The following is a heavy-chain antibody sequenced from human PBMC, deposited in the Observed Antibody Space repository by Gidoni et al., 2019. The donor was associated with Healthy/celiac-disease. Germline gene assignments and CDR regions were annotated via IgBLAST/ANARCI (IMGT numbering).Heavy chain of an antibody. Sequence: QVQLQESGPGLAKPSETLSLTCTVSGRSISSYYWSWIRQPPGKGLEWIGYIYYRGSTNYNPSLKSRVTISVDTSKNQFSLELSSVTAADTAVYYCAGKEDYYGSGSYLLLGYWGQGTLVTVSS. J-gene: IGHJ4*02. D-gene: IGHD3-10*01. V-gene: IGHV4-59*01. CDR2: IYYRGST. CDR3: AGKEDYYGSGSYLLLGY. CDR1: GRSISSYY.